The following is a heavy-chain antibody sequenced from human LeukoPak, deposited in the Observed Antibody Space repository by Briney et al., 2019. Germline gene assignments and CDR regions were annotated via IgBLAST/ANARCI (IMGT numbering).Heavy chain of an antibody. Sequence: SETLSLTCAVYGGSFSGYYWSWIRQPPGKGLEWIGEINHSGSTNYNPSLKSRVTISVDTSKNQFSLKLSSVTAADTAVYYCARSGNWGLPYYYYYYGMDVWGQGTTVTVSS. CDR3: ARSGNWGLPYYYYYYGMDV. D-gene: IGHD7-27*01. V-gene: IGHV4-34*01. CDR1: GGSFSGYY. CDR2: INHSGST. J-gene: IGHJ6*02.